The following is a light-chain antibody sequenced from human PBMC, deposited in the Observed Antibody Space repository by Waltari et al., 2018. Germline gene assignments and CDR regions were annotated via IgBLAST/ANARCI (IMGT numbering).Light chain of an antibody. CDR1: SSDVGGYND. Sequence: QSALTQPASVSGSPGQSITISCTGTSSDVGGYNDVSWYQQHPGKAPKLMIYDVTNRPSGVSNRFSGSKSGNTASLTISGLQAEDEAHYYCSSYTSSSTLVVFGGGTKLTVL. V-gene: IGLV2-14*03. J-gene: IGLJ2*01. CDR3: SSYTSSSTLVV. CDR2: DVT.